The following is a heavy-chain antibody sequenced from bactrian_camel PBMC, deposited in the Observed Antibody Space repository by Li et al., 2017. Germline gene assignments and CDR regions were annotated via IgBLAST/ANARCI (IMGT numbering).Heavy chain of an antibody. V-gene: IGHV3S60*01. J-gene: IGHJ6*01. CDR1: GYTVDNYY. Sequence: HVQLVESGGGPVRAGGSLKLSCVGSGYTVDNYYMAWFRQVPGKEREAVAAIIKRSGNVDYADSVKGRFTISRDNALNTVYLQMNNLSPADSAMYYCAADRRHYATDCDLADFTVWGRGTQVTVS. D-gene: IGHD1*01. CDR3: AADRRHYATDCDLADFTV. CDR2: IIKRSGNV.